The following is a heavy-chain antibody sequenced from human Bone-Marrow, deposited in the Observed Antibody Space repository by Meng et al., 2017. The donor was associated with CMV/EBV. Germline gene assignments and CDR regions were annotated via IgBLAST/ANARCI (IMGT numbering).Heavy chain of an antibody. CDR1: GGSISSYY. CDR3: ARVLFGGSFPTLYFDY. Sequence: QVQLQESGPGLVKPSETLSLPGTVSGGSISSYYWSWIRQPPGKGLEWIGYIYYSGSTNYNPSLKSRVTISVDTSKNQFSLKLSSVTAADTAVYYCARVLFGGSFPTLYFDYWGQGTLVTVSS. J-gene: IGHJ4*02. CDR2: IYYSGST. D-gene: IGHD1-26*01. V-gene: IGHV4-59*01.